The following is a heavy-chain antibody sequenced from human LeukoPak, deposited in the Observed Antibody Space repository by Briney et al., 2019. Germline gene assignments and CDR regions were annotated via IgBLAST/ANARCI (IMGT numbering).Heavy chain of an antibody. J-gene: IGHJ4*02. V-gene: IGHV4-59*01. D-gene: IGHD4-17*01. Sequence: SETLSLTCTVSGGSINGYYWSWIRQPPGKGLEWIEYVYYSASTNYSPSLKSRVTISVDTSKKQFSLRLSSVTAAETAVYYCARGIMTTVPTFDYWGQGTLVTASS. CDR2: VYYSAST. CDR1: GGSINGYY. CDR3: ARGIMTTVPTFDY.